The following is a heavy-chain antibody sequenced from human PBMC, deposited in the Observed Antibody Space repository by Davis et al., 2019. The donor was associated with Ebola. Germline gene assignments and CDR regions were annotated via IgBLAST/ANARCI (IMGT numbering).Heavy chain of an antibody. J-gene: IGHJ4*02. CDR2: INHSGST. D-gene: IGHD6-19*01. V-gene: IGHV4-34*01. CDR1: SGSFSDYY. Sequence: SETLSLTCAVYSGSFSDYYCSCIRQPPGKGLEWIGEINHSGSTKYNPSLKSRVTISVDTSKNQFSLKLSSVTAADTAVYYCARVRVAGLRLYYFDYWGQGTLVTVSS. CDR3: ARVRVAGLRLYYFDY.